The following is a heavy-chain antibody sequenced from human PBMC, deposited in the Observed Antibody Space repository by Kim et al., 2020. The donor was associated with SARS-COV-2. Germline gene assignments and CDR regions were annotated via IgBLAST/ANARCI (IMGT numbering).Heavy chain of an antibody. CDR1: GFTFSSYS. V-gene: IGHV3-21*01. J-gene: IGHJ4*02. Sequence: GGSLRLSCAASGFTFSSYSMNWVRQAPGKGLEWVSSISSSSSYIYYADSVKGRFTISRDNAKNSLYLQMNSLRAEDTAVYYCARDLGYYDSSVTTSVDYWGQGTLVTVSS. D-gene: IGHD3-22*01. CDR3: ARDLGYYDSSVTTSVDY. CDR2: ISSSSSYI.